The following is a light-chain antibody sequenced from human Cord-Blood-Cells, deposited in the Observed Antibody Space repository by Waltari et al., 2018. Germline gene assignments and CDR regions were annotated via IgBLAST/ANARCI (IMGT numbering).Light chain of an antibody. CDR2: EGS. V-gene: IGLV2-23*01. Sequence: QSALTQPASVSGSPGQSITISCTGTSSDVGSYNLVSWYQQHPGKAPKLMIYEGSKRPSGVSNPFSGSKSGNTASLTISGLQGEDEADYYCCSYAGSSTYVFGTGTKVTVL. CDR1: SSDVGSYNL. J-gene: IGLJ1*01. CDR3: CSYAGSSTYV.